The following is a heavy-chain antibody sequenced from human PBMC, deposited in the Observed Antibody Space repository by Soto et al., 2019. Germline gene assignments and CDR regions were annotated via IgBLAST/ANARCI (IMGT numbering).Heavy chain of an antibody. V-gene: IGHV4-59*05. CDR1: GGSISIYY. CDR2: IYYSGST. D-gene: IGHD6-19*01. CDR3: ARRGSGWYLGYFDY. J-gene: IGHJ4*02. Sequence: SETLSLTCTVSGGSISIYYLSWIRQPPGKGLEWIGSIYYSGSTYYNPSLKSRVTISVDTSKNQFSLKLSSVTAADTAVYYCARRGSGWYLGYFDYWGQGTLVTVSS.